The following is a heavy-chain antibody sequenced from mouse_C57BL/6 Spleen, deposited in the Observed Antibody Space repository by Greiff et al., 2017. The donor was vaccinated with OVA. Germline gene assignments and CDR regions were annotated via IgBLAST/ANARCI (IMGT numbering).Heavy chain of an antibody. CDR3: ASSDYDAKFAY. D-gene: IGHD2-4*01. Sequence: EVKLMESGGGLVKPGGSLKLSCAASGFTFSSYAMSWVRQTPEQRLEWVATLSDGGSYTYYPANVQGRFTISRDNAKNNLYLQMSHLKSEDTAMYYCASSDYDAKFAYWGQGTLVTVSA. V-gene: IGHV5-4*03. CDR2: LSDGGSYT. CDR1: GFTFSSYA. J-gene: IGHJ3*01.